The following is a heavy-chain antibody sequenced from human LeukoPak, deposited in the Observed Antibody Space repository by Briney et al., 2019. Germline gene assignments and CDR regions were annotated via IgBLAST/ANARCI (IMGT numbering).Heavy chain of an antibody. CDR1: GYTFTGYY. Sequence: ASVKVSCKASGYTFTGYYMHWVRQAPGQGLEWVGWINPSSGGTNYAQKFQGRVTMTRDTSISTAYMELSRLRSDDTAVYYCARFTSGYYGYFDYWGQGTLVTVSS. V-gene: IGHV1-2*02. CDR3: ARFTSGYYGYFDY. D-gene: IGHD3-22*01. J-gene: IGHJ4*02. CDR2: INPSSGGT.